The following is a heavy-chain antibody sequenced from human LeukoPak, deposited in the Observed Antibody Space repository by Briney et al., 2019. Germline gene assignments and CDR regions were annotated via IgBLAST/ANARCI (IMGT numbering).Heavy chain of an antibody. CDR2: ISGSGGST. D-gene: IGHD3-9*01. J-gene: IGHJ3*02. V-gene: IGHV3-23*01. CDR1: GFTFSNAW. CDR3: AKVLRYFDWSPGDAFDI. Sequence: GGSLRLSCAASGFTFSNAWMSWVRQAPGKGLEWVSTISGSGGSTDYADSVKGRFTISRDNSKNTLYLQMNSLRAEDTAVYYCAKVLRYFDWSPGDAFDIWGQGTMVTVSS.